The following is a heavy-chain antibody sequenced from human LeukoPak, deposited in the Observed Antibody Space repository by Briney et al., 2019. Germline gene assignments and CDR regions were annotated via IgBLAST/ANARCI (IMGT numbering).Heavy chain of an antibody. J-gene: IGHJ4*02. CDR1: GFTFSSYS. D-gene: IGHD6-19*01. CDR2: ISSSSSYI. CDR3: ARGSYSSGWYGD. V-gene: IGHV3-21*01. Sequence: SGGSLRLSCAASGFTFSSYSMNWVRQAPGKGLEWVSSISSSSSYIYYADSVKGRFTISRDNAKNSLYLQMNSLRAEDTAVYYCARGSYSSGWYGDWGQGTLVTVSS.